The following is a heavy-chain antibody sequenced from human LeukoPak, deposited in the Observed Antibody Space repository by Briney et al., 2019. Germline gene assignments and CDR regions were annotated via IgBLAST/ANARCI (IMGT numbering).Heavy chain of an antibody. CDR2: IIPIFGTA. Sequence: SVKVSCKASGGTFSSYAISWVRQAPGQGLEWMGGIIPIFGTANYAQKFQGRVTITTDGSTSTAYMELSSLRSEDTAVYYCARDRRDGYNYFDYWGQGTLVTVSS. CDR1: GGTFSSYA. D-gene: IGHD5-24*01. CDR3: ARDRRDGYNYFDY. J-gene: IGHJ4*02. V-gene: IGHV1-69*05.